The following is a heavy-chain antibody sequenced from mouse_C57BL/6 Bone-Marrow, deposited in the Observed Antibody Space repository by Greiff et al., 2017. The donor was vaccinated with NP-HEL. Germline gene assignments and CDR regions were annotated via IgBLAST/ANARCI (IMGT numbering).Heavy chain of an antibody. Sequence: QVQLQQPGAELVRPGSSVKLSCKASGYTFTSYWMHWVKQRPIQGLEWIGNIDPSDSETHYTQKFKDKATLTVDKSSSTAYMQLSSLTSEDSAVYYCARRATAAWFAYWGQGTLVTVSA. D-gene: IGHD3-1*01. CDR2: IDPSDSET. CDR3: ARRATAAWFAY. V-gene: IGHV1-52*01. J-gene: IGHJ3*01. CDR1: GYTFTSYW.